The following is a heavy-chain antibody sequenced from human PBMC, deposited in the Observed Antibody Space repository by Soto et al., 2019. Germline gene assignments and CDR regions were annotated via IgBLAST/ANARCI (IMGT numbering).Heavy chain of an antibody. CDR1: GFTFSSYG. D-gene: IGHD6-19*01. CDR2: ISYDGSNK. J-gene: IGHJ6*02. CDR3: AKVYRPGTAVAWPYYYYGMDV. V-gene: IGHV3-30*18. Sequence: PGGSLRLSCAASGFTFSSYGMHWVRQAPGKGLEWVAVISYDGSNKYYADSVKGRFTISRDNSKNTLYLQMNSLRAEDTAVYYCAKVYRPGTAVAWPYYYYGMDVWGQGTTVTVYS.